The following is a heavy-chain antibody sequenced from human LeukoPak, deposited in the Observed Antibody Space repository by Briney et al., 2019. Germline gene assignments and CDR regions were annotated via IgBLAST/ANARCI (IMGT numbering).Heavy chain of an antibody. CDR3: ARGRANWFDP. J-gene: IGHJ5*02. Sequence: SETLSLTCTVSGGSNYWSWIRQPPGKGLEWIGYIHYSGSTSYNPSLKSRVTISIDTSKNQFSLKLSSVTAADTAVYYCARGRANWFDPWGQGTLVTVSS. CDR2: IHYSGST. V-gene: IGHV4-59*12. CDR1: GGSNY.